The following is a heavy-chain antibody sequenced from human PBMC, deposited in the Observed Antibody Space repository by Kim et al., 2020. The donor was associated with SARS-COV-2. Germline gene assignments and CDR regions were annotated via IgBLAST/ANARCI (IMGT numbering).Heavy chain of an antibody. CDR3: AKNNDNYDFWSGYSGGGMDV. V-gene: IGHV3-30*02. Sequence: RFTISRDNSKNTLYLQMNSLRAEDTAVYYCAKNNDNYDFWSGYSGGGMDVWGQGTTVTVSS. J-gene: IGHJ6*02. D-gene: IGHD3-3*01.